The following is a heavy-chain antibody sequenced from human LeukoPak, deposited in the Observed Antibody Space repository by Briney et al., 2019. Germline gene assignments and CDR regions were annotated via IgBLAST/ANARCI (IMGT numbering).Heavy chain of an antibody. CDR3: ARGGSYLDY. Sequence: SGTLSLTCTVSGGSISSYFWSWIRQPPGKGLEWIGYIYYSGSTNYNPSLKSRVTISVDTSKNQFSLKLSSVTAADTAVYYCARGGSYLDYWGQGTLVTASS. J-gene: IGHJ4*02. V-gene: IGHV4-59*01. CDR1: GGSISSYF. D-gene: IGHD1-26*01. CDR2: IYYSGST.